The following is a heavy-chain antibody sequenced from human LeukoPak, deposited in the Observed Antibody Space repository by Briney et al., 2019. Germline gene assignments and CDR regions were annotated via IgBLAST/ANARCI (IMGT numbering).Heavy chain of an antibody. Sequence: GRSLGLSCAASGFTFDDYAMHWVRQGPGKGLEWVSGISWNRGTIGYADSVKGRFTISRDNAKNSLYLQMNSLRAEDTALYYCAKGDTMIVVVGMDVWGQGTTVTVSS. CDR1: GFTFDDYA. CDR3: AKGDTMIVVVGMDV. CDR2: ISWNRGTI. J-gene: IGHJ6*02. V-gene: IGHV3-9*01. D-gene: IGHD3-22*01.